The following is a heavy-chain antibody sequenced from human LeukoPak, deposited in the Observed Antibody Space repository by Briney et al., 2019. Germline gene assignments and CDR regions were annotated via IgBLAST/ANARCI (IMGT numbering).Heavy chain of an antibody. CDR1: GFTFSSYS. D-gene: IGHD3-3*01. Sequence: PGGSLRLSCAASGFTFSSYSMNWVRQAPGKGLEWVAHIKQDGSQEYYVDSVKGRFTISRDSAKNSLYLQMNSLRAEDTAVYYCARGVPYDSWSGPHYSDYWAREPWSPSPQ. CDR3: ARGVPYDSWSGPHYSDY. V-gene: IGHV3-7*01. J-gene: IGHJ4*02. CDR2: IKQDGSQE.